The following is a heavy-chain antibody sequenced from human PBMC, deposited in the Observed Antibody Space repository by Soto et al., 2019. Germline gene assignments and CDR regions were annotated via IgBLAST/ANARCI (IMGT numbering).Heavy chain of an antibody. CDR1: GYTFTSYD. Sequence: QVQLVQSGAEVKKPGASVKVSCKASGYTFTSYDINWVRQATGQGLEWMGWMNPNSGNTGSTQKFQGRVTMTRNTSXRTXYIELSSLRSEXXXVYYCARERTHYGLDVWCQGITVT. V-gene: IGHV1-8*01. D-gene: IGHD6-25*01. J-gene: IGHJ6*02. CDR2: MNPNSGNT. CDR3: ARERTHYGLDV.